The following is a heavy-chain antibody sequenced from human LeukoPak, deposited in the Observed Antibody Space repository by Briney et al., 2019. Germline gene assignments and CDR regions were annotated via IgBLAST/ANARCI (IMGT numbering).Heavy chain of an antibody. J-gene: IGHJ6*03. Sequence: PGGSLRLSCAASGFTVSSNYMSWVRQAPGKGLEWVSVIYSGGSTYYADSVKGRFTISRDNSKNTLYLQMSSLRAEDTAVYYCARAYSNYWDYYYYYMDVWGKGTTVTVSS. CDR2: IYSGGST. CDR3: ARAYSNYWDYYYYYMDV. V-gene: IGHV3-53*01. D-gene: IGHD4-11*01. CDR1: GFTVSSNY.